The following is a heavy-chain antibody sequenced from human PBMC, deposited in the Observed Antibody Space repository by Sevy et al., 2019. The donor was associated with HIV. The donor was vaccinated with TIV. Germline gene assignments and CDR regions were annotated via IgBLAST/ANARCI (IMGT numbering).Heavy chain of an antibody. Sequence: GGSLRLSCAASGFTFSSYWMTWVRQAPGKGLEWVANIKQDGSEKYYVDSVKGRLTISKDNAKNSLYRQLNSWRAEETAVYYCEEDDRIAAAERDYYYYMDVWGKGTTVTVSS. CDR1: GFTFSSYW. CDR3: EEDDRIAAAERDYYYYMDV. J-gene: IGHJ6*03. D-gene: IGHD6-25*01. CDR2: IKQDGSEK. V-gene: IGHV3-7*03.